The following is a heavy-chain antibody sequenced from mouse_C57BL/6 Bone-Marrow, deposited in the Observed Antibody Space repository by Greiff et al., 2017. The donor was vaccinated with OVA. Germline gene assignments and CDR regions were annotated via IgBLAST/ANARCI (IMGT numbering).Heavy chain of an antibody. D-gene: IGHD2-4*01. CDR1: GYTFTDYY. CDR2: INPNNGGT. CDR3: ARGRLGLRVPFDY. Sequence: EVQLQQSGPELVKPGASVKISCKASGYTFTDYYMNWVKQSHGKSLEWIGDINPNNGGTSYNQKFKGKATLTVDKSSSTAYMELRSLTSEDSAVYYCARGRLGLRVPFDYWGQGTTLTVAS. J-gene: IGHJ2*01. V-gene: IGHV1-26*01.